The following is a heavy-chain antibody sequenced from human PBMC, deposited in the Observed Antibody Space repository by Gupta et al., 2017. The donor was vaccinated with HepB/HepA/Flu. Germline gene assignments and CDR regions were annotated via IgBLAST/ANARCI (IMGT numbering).Heavy chain of an antibody. V-gene: IGHV4-39*01. CDR2: IYYSGST. Sequence: QLQLQESGPGLVKPSETLSLTCTVSGGSISSSSYYWGWIRQPPGKGLEWIGSIYYSGSTYYNPSLKRRVTISVDTSKNQFSRKLSSVTAADTAVYYCATGITIGGGVTPSDMDVWGKGTTVTVSS. D-gene: IGHD3-3*01. CDR3: ATGITIGGGVTPSDMDV. J-gene: IGHJ6*03. CDR1: GGSISSSSYY.